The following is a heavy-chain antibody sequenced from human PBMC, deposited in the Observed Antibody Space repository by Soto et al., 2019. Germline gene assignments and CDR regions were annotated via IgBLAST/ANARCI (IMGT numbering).Heavy chain of an antibody. CDR2: IYHSGST. CDR3: ARDFNYYGSGDLTPYNY. CDR1: GGSISSSNW. V-gene: IGHV4-4*02. J-gene: IGHJ4*02. D-gene: IGHD3-10*01. Sequence: SETLSLTCAVSGGSISSSNWWSWVRQPPGKGLEWIGEIYHSGSTNYNPSLKSRVTISVDKSKNQFSLKLSSVTAADTAVYYCARDFNYYGSGDLTPYNYWGQGTLVTVSS.